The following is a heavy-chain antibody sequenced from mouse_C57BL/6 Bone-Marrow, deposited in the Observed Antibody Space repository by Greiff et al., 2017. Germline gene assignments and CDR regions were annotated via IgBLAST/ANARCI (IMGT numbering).Heavy chain of an antibody. CDR3: VRQCGSSHGGYFDV. CDR1: GFSFNTYA. J-gene: IGHJ1*03. Sequence: GGGLVQPKGSLTLSCAASGFSFNTYAMTWVRQAPGKGLEWVARIRSKSNNYATYYADSVKDRFTISRDDSESMLYLQMNNLKTEDTAMYYCVRQCGSSHGGYFDVWGTGTTVTVSS. V-gene: IGHV10-1*01. CDR2: IRSKSNNYAT. D-gene: IGHD1-1*01.